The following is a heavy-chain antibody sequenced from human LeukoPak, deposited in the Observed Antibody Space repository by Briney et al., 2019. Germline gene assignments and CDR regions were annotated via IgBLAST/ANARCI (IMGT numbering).Heavy chain of an antibody. CDR3: AKGYCSGGSCYYFDY. CDR2: ISWNSGSI. J-gene: IGHJ4*02. CDR1: GFTFDDYA. Sequence: PGGSLRLSCAASGFTFDDYAMHWVRQAPGKGLKWVSGISWNSGSIGYADSVKGRFTISRDNAKNSLYLQMNSLRAEDTALYYCAKGYCSGGSCYYFDYWGQGTLVTVSS. V-gene: IGHV3-9*01. D-gene: IGHD2-15*01.